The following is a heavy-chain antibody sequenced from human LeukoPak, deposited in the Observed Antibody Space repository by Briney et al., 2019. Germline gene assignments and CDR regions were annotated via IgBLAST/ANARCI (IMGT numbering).Heavy chain of an antibody. CDR3: ASGYYDILGDAFDI. CDR2: IKQDGSEK. D-gene: IGHD3-9*01. V-gene: IGHV3-7*01. Sequence: GGSLRLSCAASGFTFSSYWMSWVRQAPGKGLEWVANIKQDGSEKYYVDSVKGRFTISRDNAKNSLYLQMNSPRAEDTAVYYCASGYYDILGDAFDIWGQGTMVTVSS. J-gene: IGHJ3*02. CDR1: GFTFSSYW.